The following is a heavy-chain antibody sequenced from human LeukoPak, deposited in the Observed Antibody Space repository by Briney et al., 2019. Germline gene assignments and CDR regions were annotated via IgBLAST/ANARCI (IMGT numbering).Heavy chain of an antibody. Sequence: SETLSLTCTVSGGSISISSYYWGWIRQPPGKGLEWIGSIYYSGSTYYNPSLKSRVTISVDTSKNQFSLKLSSVTAADTAVYYCARQYTVTKIHISWFDPWGQGTLVTVSS. J-gene: IGHJ5*02. V-gene: IGHV4-39*01. CDR1: GGSISISSYY. CDR3: ARQYTVTKIHISWFDP. CDR2: IYYSGST. D-gene: IGHD4-17*01.